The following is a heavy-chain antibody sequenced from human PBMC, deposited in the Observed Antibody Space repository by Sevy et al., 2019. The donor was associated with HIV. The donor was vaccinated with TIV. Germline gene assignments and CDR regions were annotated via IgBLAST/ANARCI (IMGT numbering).Heavy chain of an antibody. CDR2: FIPMFDIA. V-gene: IGHV1-69*13. D-gene: IGHD3-22*01. Sequence: ASVKVSCKASGGTFSNYAISWVRQAPGQGREWMGGFIPMFDIANAAQKFQGRVTLTADGSTSTAYMELSSMRSEDTAVYYCASSYYESSGYSPLYYYGMDVWGQGTTVTVSS. J-gene: IGHJ6*02. CDR1: GGTFSNYA. CDR3: ASSYYESSGYSPLYYYGMDV.